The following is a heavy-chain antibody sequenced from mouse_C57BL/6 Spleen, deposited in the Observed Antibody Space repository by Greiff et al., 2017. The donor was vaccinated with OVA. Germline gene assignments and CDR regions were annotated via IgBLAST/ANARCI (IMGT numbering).Heavy chain of an antibody. CDR1: GYAFSSYW. J-gene: IGHJ4*01. CDR3: ARSLEDHYSYAMDY. D-gene: IGHD1-1*01. V-gene: IGHV1-80*01. CDR2: IYPGDGDT. Sequence: QVQLQQSGAELVKPGASVKISCKASGYAFSSYWMNWVKQRPGKGLEWIGQIYPGDGDTNYNGKFKGKATLTADKSSSTAYMQLSSLTSEDSAVYFCARSLEDHYSYAMDYWGQGTSVTVSS.